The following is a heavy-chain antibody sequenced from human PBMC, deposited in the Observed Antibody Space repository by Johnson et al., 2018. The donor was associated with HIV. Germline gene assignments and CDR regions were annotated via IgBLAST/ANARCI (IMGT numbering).Heavy chain of an antibody. J-gene: IGHJ3*02. Sequence: VQLVESGGVVVQPGGSLRLSCAASGFTFDDYAMHWVRQAPGKGLEWVSLITWDGGSTYYADSVKGRFTISRDDARNTLYLQMNSLRVEDTALYYCAKGGGQLWFYIAFDIWGQGTMVTVSS. CDR3: AKGGGQLWFYIAFDI. V-gene: IGHV3-43D*03. CDR2: ITWDGGST. CDR1: GFTFDDYA. D-gene: IGHD5-18*01.